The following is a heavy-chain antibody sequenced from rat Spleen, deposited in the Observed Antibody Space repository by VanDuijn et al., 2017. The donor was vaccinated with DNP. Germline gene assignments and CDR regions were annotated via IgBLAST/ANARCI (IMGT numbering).Heavy chain of an antibody. CDR1: GFTFSNYD. D-gene: IGHD1-9*01. Sequence: EVQLVESGGGLVQPGRSLKLSCAASGFTFSNYDMAWVLQAPTKGLEWVASISYDGGRTYYRDSVKGRFTISRDNAKSTLYLQMESLRSEDTATYYCAKERDYGYNYAMDAWGQGTSVTVSS. V-gene: IGHV5-20*01. CDR2: ISYDGGRT. J-gene: IGHJ4*01. CDR3: AKERDYGYNYAMDA.